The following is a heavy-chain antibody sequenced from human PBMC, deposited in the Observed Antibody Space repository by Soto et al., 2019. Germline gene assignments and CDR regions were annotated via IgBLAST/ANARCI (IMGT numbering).Heavy chain of an antibody. Sequence: GGSLRLSCEATGFTFSSHEMNWIRQTPGKRLEWIAKISGSGSTINYADSVKGRFTISRDNVQRTLHLQMDSLRVEDTGVYYCARGGVYWGRGTLVTVLS. J-gene: IGHJ1*01. CDR2: ISGSGSTI. CDR3: ARGGVY. V-gene: IGHV3-48*03. D-gene: IGHD2-8*01. CDR1: GFTFSSHE.